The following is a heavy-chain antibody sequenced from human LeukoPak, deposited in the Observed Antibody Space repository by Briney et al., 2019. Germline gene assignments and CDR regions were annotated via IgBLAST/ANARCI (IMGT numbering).Heavy chain of an antibody. CDR3: ARAVITFGAAVAKGFDY. CDR1: GGSFSTYY. CDR2: IYYSGST. Sequence: PSEILSLTCTVSGGSFSTYYWSWIRQPPGKGLEWIGYIYYSGSTDYNPSLKSRVTMSLDTSKNQFSLNLSSVTAADTAVYYCARAVITFGAAVAKGFDYWGQGTLVTVSS. D-gene: IGHD3-16*01. J-gene: IGHJ4*02. V-gene: IGHV4-59*01.